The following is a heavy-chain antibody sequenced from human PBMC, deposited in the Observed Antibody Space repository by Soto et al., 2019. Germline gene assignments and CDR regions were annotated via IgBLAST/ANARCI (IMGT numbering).Heavy chain of an antibody. Sequence: GGSLRLSCAASGFTFSSYGMHWVRQAPGKGLEWVAVIWYDGSNKYYADSVKGRFTISRDNSKNTLYLQMNSLRAEDTAVYYCARGWARDYGPPNFDYWGQGTLVTVSS. J-gene: IGHJ4*02. D-gene: IGHD4-17*01. V-gene: IGHV3-33*01. CDR3: ARGWARDYGPPNFDY. CDR2: IWYDGSNK. CDR1: GFTFSSYG.